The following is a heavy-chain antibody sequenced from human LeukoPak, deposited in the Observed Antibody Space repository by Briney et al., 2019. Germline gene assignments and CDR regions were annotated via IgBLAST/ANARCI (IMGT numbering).Heavy chain of an antibody. CDR1: GGSISSGSYY. J-gene: IGHJ3*02. Sequence: TLSLTCTVSGGSISSGSYYWSWIRKPAGKGLEWIGRIDTSGNTNYNPSLKSRVTISVDTSKNQFSLKLSSVTAADTAVYYCARDRVIFGVVSDAFDIWGQGTMVTVSS. CDR2: IDTSGNT. V-gene: IGHV4-61*02. D-gene: IGHD3-3*01. CDR3: ARDRVIFGVVSDAFDI.